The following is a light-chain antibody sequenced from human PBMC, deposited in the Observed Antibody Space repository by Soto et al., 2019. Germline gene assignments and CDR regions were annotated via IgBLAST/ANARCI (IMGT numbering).Light chain of an antibody. V-gene: IGKV3-20*01. CDR1: QSVSSSY. J-gene: IGKJ1*01. CDR2: GAS. CDR3: HHFGSSPET. Sequence: EIVLTQSPGTLSLSPGERATLSCRASQSVSSSYLAWYQQKPGQAPRLLICGASSRATGIPDRFSGSGSGTDFTLTISTLEPDDFAVYYCHHFGSSPETFGQGTKVDIK.